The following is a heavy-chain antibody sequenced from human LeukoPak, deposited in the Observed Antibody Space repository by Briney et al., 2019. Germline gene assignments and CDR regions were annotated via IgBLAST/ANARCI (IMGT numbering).Heavy chain of an antibody. CDR3: AKLANAASDFDY. CDR1: GFSFSRYA. V-gene: IGHV3-23*01. J-gene: IGHJ4*02. D-gene: IGHD2-21*01. CDR2: ISSSGAST. Sequence: GGSLRLSCAAYGFSFSRYAMSWVRQAPGRGLEWVSTISSSGASTYYADSVKGRFTVSRDNSKNTLYLQMNSQRAEDTAVYYCAKLANAASDFDYWGQGTLVTVSS.